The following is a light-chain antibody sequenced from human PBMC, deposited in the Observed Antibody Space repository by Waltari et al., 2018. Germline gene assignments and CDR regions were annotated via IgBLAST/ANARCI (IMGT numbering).Light chain of an antibody. CDR2: DIT. V-gene: IGLV2-11*01. J-gene: IGLJ3*02. CDR3: CSYAGSYTLV. Sequence: QSALAQPPSVSGSPGESVTISCTGTSRDVGNYLYVSWYQQHPGKAPKLMTFDITKRPAGVPDRFSASKSVNTAFLTISGLQAEDEAEYYCCSYAGSYTLVFGGGTKLTVL. CDR1: SRDVGNYLY.